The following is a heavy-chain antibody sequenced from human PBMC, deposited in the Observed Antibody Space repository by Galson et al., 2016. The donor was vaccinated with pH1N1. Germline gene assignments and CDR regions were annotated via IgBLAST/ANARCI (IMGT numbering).Heavy chain of an antibody. J-gene: IGHJ2*01. V-gene: IGHV1-69*13. CDR2: IIPIFGTS. CDR3: AREDYYYTDLSDWYFDL. D-gene: IGHD3-22*01. Sequence: SVKVSCKASGGTFSSAGINWVRQAPGQGLEWMGGIIPIFGTSKYAQKFQGRVTTTADVSTTTAYMELSRLISEDTAVYYCAREDYYYTDLSDWYFDLWGRGTLVTVSS. CDR1: GGTFSSAG.